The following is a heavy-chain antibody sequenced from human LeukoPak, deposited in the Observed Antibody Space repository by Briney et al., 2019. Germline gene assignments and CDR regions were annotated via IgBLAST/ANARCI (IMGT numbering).Heavy chain of an antibody. J-gene: IGHJ5*02. CDR1: GGSISSYY. CDR3: ARQYYDFGSVYYVGTGADNCSDP. D-gene: IGHD3-3*01. Sequence: PSETLSLTCTVSGGSISSYYWSWIRQPPGKGLEWIGYIYYSGSTNYNPSLKSRVTISVDTSKNQFSLKLSSVTAADTAVYYCARQYYDFGSVYYVGTGADNCSDPWGKGTLVTFSS. V-gene: IGHV4-59*08. CDR2: IYYSGST.